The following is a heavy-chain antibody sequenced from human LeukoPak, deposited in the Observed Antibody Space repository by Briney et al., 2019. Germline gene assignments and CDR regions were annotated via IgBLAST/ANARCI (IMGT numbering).Heavy chain of an antibody. CDR3: AAPDYDILTGYGSFFDY. J-gene: IGHJ4*02. V-gene: IGHV1-8*01. CDR2: MNPNSGNT. Sequence: ASVKVSCKASGYTFTSYDINWVRQATGQGLEWMGWMNPNSGNTGYAQKFQGRVTITADKSTSTAYMELSSLRSEDTAVYYCAAPDYDILTGYGSFFDYWGQGTLVTVSS. CDR1: GYTFTSYD. D-gene: IGHD3-9*01.